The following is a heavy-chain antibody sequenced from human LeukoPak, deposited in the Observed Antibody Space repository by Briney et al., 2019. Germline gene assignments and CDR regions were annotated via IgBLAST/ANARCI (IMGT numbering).Heavy chain of an antibody. V-gene: IGHV4-59*01. CDR2: IYYSGST. Sequence: SETLSLTWTVSVGSISSYYWSWIRQPPGKGLEWIGYIYYSGSTNYNPSLKSRVTISVDTSKNQFSLKLSSVTAADTAVYYCARDGRDGYNYAFDYWGQGTLVTVSS. CDR3: ARDGRDGYNYAFDY. J-gene: IGHJ4*02. CDR1: VGSISSYY. D-gene: IGHD5-24*01.